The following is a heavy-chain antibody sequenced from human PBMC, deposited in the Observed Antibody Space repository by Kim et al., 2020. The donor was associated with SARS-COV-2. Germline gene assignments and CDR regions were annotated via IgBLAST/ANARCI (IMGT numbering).Heavy chain of an antibody. Sequence: YYADSVKGRFTISRDNSKNTLYLQMNSLRAEDTAVYYCAKQGSGYYFDYWGQGTLVTVSS. J-gene: IGHJ4*02. CDR3: AKQGSGYYFDY. V-gene: IGHV3-23*01. D-gene: IGHD3-10*01.